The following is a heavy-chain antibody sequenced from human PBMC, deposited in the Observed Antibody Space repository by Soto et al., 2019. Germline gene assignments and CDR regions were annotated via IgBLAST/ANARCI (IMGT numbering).Heavy chain of an antibody. V-gene: IGHV1-69*13. CDR1: GGTFSIYG. D-gene: IGHD2-8*02. Sequence: SVKVSCKASGGTFSIYGFSWVRQAPGQGPEWIGGIIPILTTPNYAQKFHGRVTVVADESTTTVYMELSSLKSEDTAVYYCATSVGIAPTGEDGMDVWGQGTSVTVSS. CDR3: ATSVGIAPTGEDGMDV. CDR2: IIPILTTP. J-gene: IGHJ6*02.